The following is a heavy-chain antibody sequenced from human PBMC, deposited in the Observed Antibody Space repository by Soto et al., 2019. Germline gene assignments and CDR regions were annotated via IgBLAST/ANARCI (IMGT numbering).Heavy chain of an antibody. V-gene: IGHV1-18*01. CDR3: ARGRYGDY. D-gene: IGHD1-1*01. Sequence: QVHLVQSGAEVKKPGASVKVSCKGSGYAFTTYGITWVRQAPGQGHEWMGWISAHSGNTNYAQKFQGRVTVTRDTSTRTSYMELRSLRSADTAVYYCARGRYGDYWGQGALVTVSS. CDR2: ISAHSGNT. CDR1: GYAFTTYG. J-gene: IGHJ4*02.